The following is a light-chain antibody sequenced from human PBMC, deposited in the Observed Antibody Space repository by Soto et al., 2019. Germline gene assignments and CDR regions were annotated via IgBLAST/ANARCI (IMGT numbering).Light chain of an antibody. CDR2: AAS. Sequence: DIQMTQSPSSLSASVGDRVTITCRASQGISNYLAWYQQKPGKVPKLLIYAASTLQSGVPSRFSGSGSGTDFTLTISSLQPEDVATYYCQKYNSALLFGPRTKVDIK. J-gene: IGKJ3*01. V-gene: IGKV1-27*01. CDR3: QKYNSALL. CDR1: QGISNY.